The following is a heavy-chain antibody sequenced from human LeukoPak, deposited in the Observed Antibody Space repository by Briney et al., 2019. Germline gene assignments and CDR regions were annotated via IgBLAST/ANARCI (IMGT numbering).Heavy chain of an antibody. D-gene: IGHD3-22*01. CDR2: INPNSGGT. V-gene: IGHV1-2*02. Sequence: ASVKVSCKASGYTFTGYHMHWVRQAPGQGLEWMGWINPNSGGTNYAQKFQGRVTMTRDTSISTAYMDVNRLRSDDTAVYYCARVRMGDSRDFDYWGQGTLVTVSS. CDR3: ARVRMGDSRDFDY. CDR1: GYTFTGYH. J-gene: IGHJ4*02.